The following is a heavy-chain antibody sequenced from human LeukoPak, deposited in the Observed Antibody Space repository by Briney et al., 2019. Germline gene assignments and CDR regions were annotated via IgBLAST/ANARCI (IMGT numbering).Heavy chain of an antibody. CDR1: GFTFSSYA. J-gene: IGHJ4*02. Sequence: GGSLRLSCAPSGFTFSSYAMSWVRQAPGEGLEWVSAISGSGGRTYYADSVKGRITISRDNSKNTLYLQMNSLRAEDAAVYYCAKDSRFGEWFDYRGQGTMVTVSS. D-gene: IGHD3-10*01. CDR2: ISGSGGRT. CDR3: AKDSRFGEWFDY. V-gene: IGHV3-23*01.